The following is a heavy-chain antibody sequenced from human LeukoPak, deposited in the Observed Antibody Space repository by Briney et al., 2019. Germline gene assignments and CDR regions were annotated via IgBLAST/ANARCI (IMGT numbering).Heavy chain of an antibody. CDR3: ARAPTKYCSGGSCYSGAYYYYYYMDV. D-gene: IGHD2-15*01. J-gene: IGHJ6*03. CDR1: GYTFTDYS. Sequence: ASVKVSCKASGYTFTDYSIHWVRQAPGQGLEWMGWINPNSGGTNYVQKFQGRITMTRDTSINTAYMELSRLRSDDTAVYYCARAPTKYCSGGSCYSGAYYYYYYMDVWGKGTTVTVSS. CDR2: INPNSGGT. V-gene: IGHV1-2*02.